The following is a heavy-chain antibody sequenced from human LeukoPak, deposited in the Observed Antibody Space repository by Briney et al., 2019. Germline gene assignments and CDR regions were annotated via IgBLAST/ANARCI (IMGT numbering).Heavy chain of an antibody. J-gene: IGHJ4*02. Sequence: SETLSLTCTVSGGSISSGGYYWSWIRQHPGKGLEWIGYIYYSGSTYYNPSLKSRVTISVDTSKNQFSLKLSSVTAADTAVYYCARDAGLWEPFRFDYWGQGTLVTVSS. D-gene: IGHD5-18*01. CDR1: GGSISSGGYY. CDR2: IYYSGST. V-gene: IGHV4-31*03. CDR3: ARDAGLWEPFRFDY.